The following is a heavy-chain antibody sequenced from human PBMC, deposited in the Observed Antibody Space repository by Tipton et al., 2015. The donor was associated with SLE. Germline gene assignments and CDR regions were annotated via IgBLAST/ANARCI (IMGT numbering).Heavy chain of an antibody. Sequence: TLSLTCTVSGGSISSGGHYWSWIRQPAGKGLEWIGRIHASGSSGSTEYNPSLKSRVTISVDTSKNQFSLKLSSVTAADTAVYYCAGDRRGWYFDLWGRGTLVTVSS. V-gene: IGHV4-61*02. D-gene: IGHD3-10*01. CDR3: AGDRRGWYFDL. CDR1: GGSISSGGHY. J-gene: IGHJ2*01. CDR2: IHASGSSGST.